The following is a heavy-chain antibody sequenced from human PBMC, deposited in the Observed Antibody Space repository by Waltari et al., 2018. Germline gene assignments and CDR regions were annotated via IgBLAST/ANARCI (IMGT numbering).Heavy chain of an antibody. CDR1: GFSFSNHG. J-gene: IGHJ2*01. D-gene: IGHD2-8*01. Sequence: EVQLLESGGGLIQPGGSLRLSCAASGFSFSNHGMSWVRQAPGKGPELCSSISSIGISTFYADSVKGRFTISRDNAKNMMYLQMNSLGAEDAAVYYCAKIAQMGRWYFALWGRGTLVTVSS. CDR2: ISSIGIST. V-gene: IGHV3-23*01. CDR3: AKIAQMGRWYFAL.